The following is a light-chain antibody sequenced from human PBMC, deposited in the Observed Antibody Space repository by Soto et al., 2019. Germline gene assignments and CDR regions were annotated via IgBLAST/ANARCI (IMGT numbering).Light chain of an antibody. V-gene: IGKV3D-15*01. CDR3: QQYVDWPLT. J-gene: IGKJ1*01. Sequence: ESVFPQSPGTLSLSPGERATLSCRFSQICSSHSLAWYQQKPGQAPRLLLYAASTRATGIPVRFSGSGSGTDFTLNISSLQSEDYAIYYCQQYVDWPLTFGRGTKV. CDR1: QICSSH. CDR2: AAS.